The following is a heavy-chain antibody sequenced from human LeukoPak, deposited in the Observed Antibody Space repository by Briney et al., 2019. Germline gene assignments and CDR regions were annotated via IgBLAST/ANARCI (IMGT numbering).Heavy chain of an antibody. CDR2: IRSDGVEK. V-gene: IGHV3-7*03. J-gene: IGHJ4*02. CDR1: GFSLSTYW. D-gene: IGHD5-12*01. Sequence: PGGSLRLSCTAAGFSLSTYWMSWVRQAPGKGLEWVANIRSDGVEKYYVDSVRGRFTISTDTAKNTLYLQMNSLRADDTAVYYCAREFTGYGNTDYWGQGTLVTVSS. CDR3: AREFTGYGNTDY.